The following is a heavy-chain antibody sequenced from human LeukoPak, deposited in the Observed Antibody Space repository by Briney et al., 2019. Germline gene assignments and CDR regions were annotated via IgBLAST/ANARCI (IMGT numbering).Heavy chain of an antibody. CDR1: GYTFTSYA. D-gene: IGHD3-16*01. V-gene: IGHV1-3*03. CDR3: AREDTFYLADGHYYYMDV. Sequence: ASVKVSCKASGYTFTSYAMHWVRQAPGQRLEWMGWINAGNGNTKYSQEFQGRVTITRDTSASTAYMELSSLRSEDMAVYYCAREDTFYLADGHYYYMDVWGKGTTVTVSS. J-gene: IGHJ6*03. CDR2: INAGNGNT.